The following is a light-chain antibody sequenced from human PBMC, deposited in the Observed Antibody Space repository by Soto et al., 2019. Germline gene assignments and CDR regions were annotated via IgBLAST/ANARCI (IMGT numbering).Light chain of an antibody. Sequence: QSVLTQPPSVSGAPGQRLTISCTGSSSNIGAGYDVHWYQQLPGTAPKVLIYGSTDRPSGVPERFSGSKFGTSASLAITGLQAEDEADYYCQSYDSSLSVVFGGGTKLTVL. J-gene: IGLJ2*01. CDR3: QSYDSSLSVV. V-gene: IGLV1-40*01. CDR2: GST. CDR1: SSNIGAGYD.